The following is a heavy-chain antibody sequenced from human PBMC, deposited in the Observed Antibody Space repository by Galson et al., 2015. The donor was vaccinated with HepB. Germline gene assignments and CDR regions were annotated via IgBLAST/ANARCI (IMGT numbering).Heavy chain of an antibody. CDR3: AAAWVPGGNSFT. CDR1: GLTLGYYT. V-gene: IGHV3-21*01. J-gene: IGHJ5*02. CDR2: ISDSSVYI. Sequence: SLRLSCAASGLTLGYYTMNWVRQAPGKGLEWVSSISDSSVYIYYADSVKGRFTISRDNAENSLYLQMNSLRAVDTAVYYCAAAWVPGGNSFTWGQGILVTVSS. D-gene: IGHD4-23*01.